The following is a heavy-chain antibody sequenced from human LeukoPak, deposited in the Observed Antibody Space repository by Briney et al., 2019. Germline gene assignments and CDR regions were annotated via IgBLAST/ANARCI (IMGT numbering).Heavy chain of an antibody. D-gene: IGHD3-16*01. J-gene: IGHJ3*02. CDR2: VDDSGTKA. V-gene: IGHV3-74*01. CDR1: GFTFIDYW. Sequence: GSLRLSCAASGFTFIDYWMHWVRQAPGKGLVWVSRVDDSGTKAIYAASVKGRFTISRDNAKNSLYLQINSLRAEDTAVYYCARGGKDHAFDIWGQGTMVTVSS. CDR3: ARGGKDHAFDI.